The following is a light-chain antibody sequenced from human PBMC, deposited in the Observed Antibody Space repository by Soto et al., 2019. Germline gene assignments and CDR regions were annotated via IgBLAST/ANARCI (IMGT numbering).Light chain of an antibody. CDR3: HQLTSSPLT. V-gene: IGKV1-9*01. Sequence: DIQLSQSPSFLSASVGDRVTITCRASQGISSYLAWYQRKPGKAPKLLISTASILQSGVPSSFSGSGSGTDFPPTISRLPPEDFTTYYCHQLTSSPLTFGQGTRLEIK. J-gene: IGKJ5*01. CDR1: QGISSY. CDR2: TAS.